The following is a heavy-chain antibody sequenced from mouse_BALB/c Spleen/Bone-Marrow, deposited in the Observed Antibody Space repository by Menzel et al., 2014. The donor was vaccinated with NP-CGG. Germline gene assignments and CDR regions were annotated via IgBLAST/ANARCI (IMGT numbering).Heavy chain of an antibody. J-gene: IGHJ3*01. CDR1: GFTFSSYG. CDR3: ARHAYYDQTEVSFVY. CDR2: ISGGGSYT. Sequence: EVQLVESGGNLVKSGGSLKLSCAASGFTFSSYGMSWVRQTPEKRLEWVATISGGGSYTFYPDSVKGRFTISRNNDKNNLYLQLNSLRSEDTALYYCARHAYYDQTEVSFVYWGQRTLVTASA. D-gene: IGHD2-4*01. V-gene: IGHV5-9-2*01.